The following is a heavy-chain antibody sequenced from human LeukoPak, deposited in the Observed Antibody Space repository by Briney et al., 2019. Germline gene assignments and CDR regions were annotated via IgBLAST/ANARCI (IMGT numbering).Heavy chain of an antibody. V-gene: IGHV3-30*04. CDR3: ARDLNMYYDY. J-gene: IGHJ4*02. CDR1: GFTFSSYA. D-gene: IGHD2-8*01. CDR2: ISYDGSNK. Sequence: GGSLRLPCAASGFTFSSYAMHWVRQAPGKGLEWVAVISYDGSNKYYADSVKGRFTISRDNSKNTLYLQMNSLRAEDTAVYYCARDLNMYYDYWGQGTLVTVSS.